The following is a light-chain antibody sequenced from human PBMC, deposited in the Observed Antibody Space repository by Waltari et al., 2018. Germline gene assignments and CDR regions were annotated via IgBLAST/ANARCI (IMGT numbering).Light chain of an antibody. Sequence: NFILTQPHSVSESPPKTITISSTRTSGSIASSCGKWYRQRPGSAPTALINEDNQRASGVPYRFSGSIDYSSNSAFLTISTLKTEDEADYYCQSYDRSTVIFGGGTKLPVL. V-gene: IGLV6-57*03. CDR3: QSYDRSTVI. CDR2: EDN. J-gene: IGLJ2*01. CDR1: SGSIASSC.